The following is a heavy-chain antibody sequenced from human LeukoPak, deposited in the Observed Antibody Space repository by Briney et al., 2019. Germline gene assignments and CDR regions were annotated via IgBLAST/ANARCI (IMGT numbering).Heavy chain of an antibody. J-gene: IGHJ4*02. V-gene: IGHV3-11*01. CDR3: ARDSSYYYDSSGNFDY. Sequence: GGSLRLSCAASGFTFSDYYMSWIRQAPGKGLEWVSYISSSGSTIYYADSVKGRFTISRDNAKNSPYLQMNSLRAEDTAVYYCARDSSYYYDSSGNFDYWGQGTLVTVSS. D-gene: IGHD3-22*01. CDR1: GFTFSDYY. CDR2: ISSSGSTI.